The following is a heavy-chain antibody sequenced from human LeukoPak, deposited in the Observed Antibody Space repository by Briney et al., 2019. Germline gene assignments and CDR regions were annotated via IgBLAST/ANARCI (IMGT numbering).Heavy chain of an antibody. CDR1: GGSISSYY. J-gene: IGHJ3*02. V-gene: IGHV4-4*07. D-gene: IGHD1-26*01. CDR2: IYTSGST. Sequence: PSETLSLTCTVSGGSISSYYWSWIRQPAGKGLEWIGRIYTSGSTNCNPSLKSRVTMSVDTSKNQFSLKLSSVTAADTAVYYCARDQVGAPNKALDIWGQGTMVTVSS. CDR3: ARDQVGAPNKALDI.